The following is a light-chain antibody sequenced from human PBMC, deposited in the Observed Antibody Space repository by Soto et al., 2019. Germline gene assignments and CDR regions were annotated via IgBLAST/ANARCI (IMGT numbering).Light chain of an antibody. CDR3: QSYDNTLKGCV. Sequence: QSELTQPPSVSGAPGQRVIISCTGGSSIIGADYEVHWYQQLPGTAPKLLIYGNTNRPSGVPDRFSGSKSGSSASLAITGLQAEDEAEYYCQSYDNTLKGCVFGTGTKLTVL. V-gene: IGLV1-40*01. CDR2: GNT. J-gene: IGLJ1*01. CDR1: SSIIGADYE.